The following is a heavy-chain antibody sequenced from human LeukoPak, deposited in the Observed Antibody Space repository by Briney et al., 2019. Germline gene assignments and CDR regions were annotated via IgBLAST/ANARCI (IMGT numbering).Heavy chain of an antibody. CDR1: GFTFSRYS. D-gene: IGHD3-22*01. V-gene: IGHV3-48*01. CDR2: ISTNNKTI. Sequence: TGGSLTLSCVVSGFTFSRYSLNWVPHAPGKGLEWVSYISTNNKTIKYADSVKGRFAISRDNAKDFLYLQMTSLRAEDTAVYYCASYFDSTGYFKEGYAIWGRGTLVTVSS. J-gene: IGHJ3*02. CDR3: ASYFDSTGYFKEGYAI.